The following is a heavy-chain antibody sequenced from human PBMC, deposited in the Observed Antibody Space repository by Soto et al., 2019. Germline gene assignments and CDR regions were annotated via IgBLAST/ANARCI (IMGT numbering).Heavy chain of an antibody. CDR2: IIPIFGTA. CDR3: ATNYRDLLVWYYGMDV. D-gene: IGHD1-7*01. J-gene: IGHJ6*02. Sequence: QVQLVQSGAEVKKPGSSVKVSCKASGGTFSSYAISWVRQAPGQGLEWMGGIIPIFGTANYAQKFQGRVTITADESTRTAYMELSSLRSEDTAVYYCATNYRDLLVWYYGMDVWGQGTTVTVSS. CDR1: GGTFSSYA. V-gene: IGHV1-69*12.